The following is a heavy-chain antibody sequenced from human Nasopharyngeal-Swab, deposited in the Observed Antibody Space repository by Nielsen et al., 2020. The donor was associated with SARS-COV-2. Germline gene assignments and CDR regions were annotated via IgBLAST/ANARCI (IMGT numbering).Heavy chain of an antibody. V-gene: IGHV4-39*07. Sequence: SETLSLTCTVSGCSISSSRYYWGWIRQPPGKGLAWLGSIYYSGSTYYNPSLKSRVTISVDTSKNQFSLKLSSVTAADTAVYYCARERGRGGIWNYYYYYMDVWGKGTTVTVSS. CDR1: GCSISSSRYY. D-gene: IGHD3-10*01. J-gene: IGHJ6*03. CDR3: ARERGRGGIWNYYYYYMDV. CDR2: IYYSGST.